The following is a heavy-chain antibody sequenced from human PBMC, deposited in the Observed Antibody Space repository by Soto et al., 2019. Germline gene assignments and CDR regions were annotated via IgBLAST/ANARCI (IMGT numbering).Heavy chain of an antibody. V-gene: IGHV4-4*07. J-gene: IGHJ5*02. D-gene: IGHD3-22*01. CDR3: ARDEYYDSNNWFEH. CDR2: VYSTGTT. Sequence: LETMSFSCTVSGGSIRNYYLSWIRQPGGKGLEWIGRVYSTGTTNYNPALRSRVAMSVDTSKNQFSLRLDSVTAADTATYFCARDEYYDSNNWFEHWGLGTLVTVS. CDR1: GGSIRNYY.